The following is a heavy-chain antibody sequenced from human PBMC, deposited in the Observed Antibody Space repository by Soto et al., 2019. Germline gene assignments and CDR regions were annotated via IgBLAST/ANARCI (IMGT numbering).Heavy chain of an antibody. CDR2: IIPIPGTA. V-gene: IGHV1-69*01. D-gene: IGHD2-2*01. Sequence: QVQLVQSGAEVKKPGSSVKVSCKASGGTFGSYAISWVRQAPGQGLEWMGGIIPIPGTANYAQKFQGRVTIAADESTNTAYMELSSLRSEDTAVYYCARSQGSSTSLENYYYYYYGMEVWGQGTTVTVSS. J-gene: IGHJ6*02. CDR1: GGTFGSYA. CDR3: ARSQGSSTSLENYYYYYYGMEV.